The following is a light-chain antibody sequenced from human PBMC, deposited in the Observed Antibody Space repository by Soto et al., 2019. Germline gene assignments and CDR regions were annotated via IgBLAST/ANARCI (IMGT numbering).Light chain of an antibody. Sequence: IVLTQTPLSSSVTLGQVASISCRSSQSLVDSDGNTYLSWLQQRPGQPPRLLIYKISNRLSGVPDRFSGSGAGTYFTLKISRVEAEDVGLYYCMQATQFPWTFGQGTRVEIK. V-gene: IGKV2-24*01. CDR3: MQATQFPWT. CDR2: KIS. J-gene: IGKJ1*01. CDR1: QSLVDSDGNTY.